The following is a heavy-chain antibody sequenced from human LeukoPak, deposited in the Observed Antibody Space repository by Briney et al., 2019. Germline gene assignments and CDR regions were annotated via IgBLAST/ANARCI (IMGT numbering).Heavy chain of an antibody. D-gene: IGHD4-23*01. CDR3: ARSYYGGSHQYYFDY. CDR2: IYYTGST. CDR1: GGSISSSTHY. V-gene: IGHV4-39*07. Sequence: SETLSLTCTVSGGSISSSTHYWGWIRQPPGKGLEWMGTIYYTGSTNYNPSLMSRVTFSVDTSKNQFSLRLYSVTAADTAKYYCARSYYGGSHQYYFDYWGQGIVVTVSS. J-gene: IGHJ4*02.